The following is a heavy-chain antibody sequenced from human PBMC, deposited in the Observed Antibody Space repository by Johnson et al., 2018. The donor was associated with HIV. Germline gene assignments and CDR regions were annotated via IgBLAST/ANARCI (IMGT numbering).Heavy chain of an antibody. Sequence: VQLVESGGGVVQPGRSLRLSCAASGFTFSSYAMHWVRKAPGKGLEWVSGISWNSDTIVYADSVKGRLTISRDNAKNSLYLQMNSLRAEDTALYYCTKGRSIECEVRSALDIWGQGTMVTV. D-gene: IGHD5/OR15-5a*01. V-gene: IGHV3-9*01. CDR1: GFTFSSYA. CDR3: TKGRSIECEVRSALDI. J-gene: IGHJ3*02. CDR2: ISWNSDTI.